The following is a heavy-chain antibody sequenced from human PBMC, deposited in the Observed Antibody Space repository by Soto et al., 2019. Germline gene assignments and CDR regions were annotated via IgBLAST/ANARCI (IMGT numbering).Heavy chain of an antibody. Sequence: EVQLVESGGGLVQPGGSLRLSCAASGFTFSDHYMDWVRQAPGKGLEWVGRTRNKANSHTTEYAASGKGRFTISRDDSKNSLYLQMNSLKVEDTAVYYCARATTVTDYWGQGALVTVSS. V-gene: IGHV3-72*01. CDR3: ARATTVTDY. D-gene: IGHD4-17*01. CDR2: TRNKANSHTT. CDR1: GFTFSDHY. J-gene: IGHJ4*02.